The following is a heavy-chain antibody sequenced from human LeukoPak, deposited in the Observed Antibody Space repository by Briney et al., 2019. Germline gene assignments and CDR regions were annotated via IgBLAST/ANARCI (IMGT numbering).Heavy chain of an antibody. V-gene: IGHV4-39*07. Sequence: SETLSLTCTVSGDSTSTTGYYWGWIRQPPGKGLEWIAGFYYTGSTYYNPSLKSRVTISVDTSRNQLSLNLDSVTAADTAVYYCGRDPGYTVYDPLTYYDYWGQGIMVTVSS. D-gene: IGHD5/OR15-5a*01. J-gene: IGHJ4*02. CDR3: GRDPGYTVYDPLTYYDY. CDR2: FYYTGST. CDR1: GDSTSTTGYY.